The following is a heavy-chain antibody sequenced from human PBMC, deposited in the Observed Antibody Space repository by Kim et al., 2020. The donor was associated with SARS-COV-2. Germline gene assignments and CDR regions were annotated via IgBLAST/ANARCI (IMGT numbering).Heavy chain of an antibody. CDR1: GFTFSSYA. J-gene: IGHJ4*02. Sequence: GGSLRLSCAASGFTFSSYAMSWVRQAPGKGLEWVSAISGSGGSTYYADSVKGRFTISRDNSKNTLYLQMNSLRAEDTAVYYCAKDEPVDIVVVPAAVFDYWGQGTLVTVSS. V-gene: IGHV3-23*01. CDR3: AKDEPVDIVVVPAAVFDY. CDR2: ISGSGGST. D-gene: IGHD2-2*01.